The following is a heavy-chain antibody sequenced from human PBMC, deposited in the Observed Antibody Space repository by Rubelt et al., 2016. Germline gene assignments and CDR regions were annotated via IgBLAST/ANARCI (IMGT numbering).Heavy chain of an antibody. CDR3: ARGDPDRGSRTVTLDY. CDR2: ISTSGST. Sequence: QVQLQESGPGLVKPSETLSLTCTVSGYSISSGYYWGWIRQPPGKGLEWIGRISTSGSTNYNPSLKSRVPMSVETSKSQFTLRLRPVTAADTAVYYCARGDPDRGSRTVTLDYWGQGTLVTVSS. CDR1: GYSISSGYY. D-gene: IGHD4-17*01. J-gene: IGHJ4*02. V-gene: IGHV4-38-2*02.